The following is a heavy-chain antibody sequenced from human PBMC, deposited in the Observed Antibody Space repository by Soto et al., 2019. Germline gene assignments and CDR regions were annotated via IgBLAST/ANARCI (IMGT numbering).Heavy chain of an antibody. J-gene: IGHJ5*02. CDR2: IYYSGST. Sequence: PSETLSLTCTVSGGSISSYYWSWIRQPPGKGLEWIGYIYYSGSTNYNPSLKSRVTISVDTSKNQFSLKLSSVTAADTAVYYCARGIPVVVAAPRHWFDPWGQGTLVTVSS. D-gene: IGHD2-15*01. V-gene: IGHV4-59*01. CDR1: GGSISSYY. CDR3: ARGIPVVVAAPRHWFDP.